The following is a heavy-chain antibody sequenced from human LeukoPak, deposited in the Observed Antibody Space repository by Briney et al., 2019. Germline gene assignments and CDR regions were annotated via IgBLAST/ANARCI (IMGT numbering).Heavy chain of an antibody. D-gene: IGHD3-22*01. CDR2: IHYSGST. Sequence: SETLSLTCTVSGGSNYWSWIRQPPGKGLEWIGYIHYSGSTSYNPSLKSRVTISIDTSKNQFSLKLSSVTAADTAVYYCARHDPDYYDSSGYDYWGQGTLVTVSS. CDR3: ARHDPDYYDSSGYDY. J-gene: IGHJ4*02. CDR1: GGSNY. V-gene: IGHV4-59*08.